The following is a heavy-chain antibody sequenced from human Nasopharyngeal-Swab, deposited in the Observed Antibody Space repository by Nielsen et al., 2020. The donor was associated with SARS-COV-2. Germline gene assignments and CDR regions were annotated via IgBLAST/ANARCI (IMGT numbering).Heavy chain of an antibody. J-gene: IGHJ4*02. CDR3: AKEEVPNDY. CDR2: ISISGATT. CDR1: GFTFSNSA. V-gene: IGHV3-23*01. D-gene: IGHD4/OR15-4a*01. Sequence: GGSLRLSCSVSGFTFSNSALRWVRQAPGKGLEWVSAISISGATTFYADSVRGRFTISRDNDRNTVYLQMSSLTVEDTAIYYCAKEEVPNDYWGQGTLVTVSS.